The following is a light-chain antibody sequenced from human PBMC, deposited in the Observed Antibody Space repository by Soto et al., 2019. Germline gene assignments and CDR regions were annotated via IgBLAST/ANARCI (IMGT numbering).Light chain of an antibody. CDR1: QSVSSY. V-gene: IGKV3-11*01. CDR2: DAS. J-gene: IGKJ4*01. Sequence: EIVLTQSPATLSWSPGERATLSCRASQSVSSYLAWYQRKPGQAPRLLIYDASNRATGIPARFSGSGSGTDFTLTISSLEPEDFAVYYCQQRSNWPLLTFGGGTKVEIK. CDR3: QQRSNWPLLT.